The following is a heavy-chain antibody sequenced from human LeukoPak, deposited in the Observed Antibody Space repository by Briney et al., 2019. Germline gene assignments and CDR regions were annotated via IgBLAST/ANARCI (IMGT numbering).Heavy chain of an antibody. J-gene: IGHJ4*02. D-gene: IGHD2-2*01. CDR1: GLTFSNYA. CDR2: ISDSGGST. Sequence: GGSLRLSCAASGLTFSNYAMSWVRQAPGKGLEWVSGISDSGGSTHYADSVKGRFIISRDNSKNTLYLQMNSLRAGDTAVYYCARDRYCSSTSCRYYFDYWGQGTLVTVSS. CDR3: ARDRYCSSTSCRYYFDY. V-gene: IGHV3-23*01.